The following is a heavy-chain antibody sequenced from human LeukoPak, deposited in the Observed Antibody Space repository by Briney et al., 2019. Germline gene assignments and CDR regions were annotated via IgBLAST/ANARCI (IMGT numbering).Heavy chain of an antibody. J-gene: IGHJ6*02. V-gene: IGHV3-21*01. CDR2: ISSSSSYI. Sequence: VGSLRLSCAASGFTFSSYSMNWVRQAPGKGLEWVSSISSSSSYIYYADSVKGRFTISRDNAKNSLYLQMNSLRAEDTAVYYCARDFDGSYGMDVWGQGTTVTVSS. D-gene: IGHD1-26*01. CDR1: GFTFSSYS. CDR3: ARDFDGSYGMDV.